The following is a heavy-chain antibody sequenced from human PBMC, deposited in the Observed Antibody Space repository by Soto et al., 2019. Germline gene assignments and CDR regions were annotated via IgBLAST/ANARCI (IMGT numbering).Heavy chain of an antibody. J-gene: IGHJ6*02. Sequence: PSETLSLTCTVSGGSISSGDYYWSWIRQPPGKGLEWIGYIYYSGSTYYNPSLKSRVTISVDTSKNQFSLKLSSVTAADTAVYYCARVSVSTSLWYYYYYGMDVWGQGTTVTVS. D-gene: IGHD1-20*01. CDR3: ARVSVSTSLWYYYYYGMDV. CDR2: IYYSGST. V-gene: IGHV4-30-4*01. CDR1: GGSISSGDYY.